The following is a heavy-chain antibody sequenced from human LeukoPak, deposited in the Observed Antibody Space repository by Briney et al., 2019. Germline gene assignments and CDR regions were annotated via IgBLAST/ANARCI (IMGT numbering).Heavy chain of an antibody. CDR1: GFTFSSYW. CDR3: ARDLGRGVAYFDY. Sequence: GGSLRLSCAASGFTFSSYWMSWVRQAPGKGLEWVANIKQDGSEKYYVDSVKGRFTISRDNAKNSLYLQMNSLRAEDTAVYYCARDLGRGVAYFDYWGQGTLVTVSS. CDR2: IKQDGSEK. J-gene: IGHJ4*02. D-gene: IGHD3-16*01. V-gene: IGHV3-7*01.